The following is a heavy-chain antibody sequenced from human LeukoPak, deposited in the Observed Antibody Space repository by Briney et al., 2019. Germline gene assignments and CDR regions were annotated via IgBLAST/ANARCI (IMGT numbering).Heavy chain of an antibody. CDR2: ISSSGSTI. Sequence: GGSLRLSCAASGFTFSDYYMSWIRQAPGKGLEWVSYISSSGSTIYYADSVKGRFTISRDNAKNSLYLQMNSLRAEDTAVYYCARDQRYSYGYNWFDPWDQGTLVTVSS. D-gene: IGHD5-18*01. CDR3: ARDQRYSYGYNWFDP. V-gene: IGHV3-11*01. CDR1: GFTFSDYY. J-gene: IGHJ5*02.